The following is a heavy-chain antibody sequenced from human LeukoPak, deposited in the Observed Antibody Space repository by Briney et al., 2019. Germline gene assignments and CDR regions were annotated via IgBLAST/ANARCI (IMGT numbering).Heavy chain of an antibody. D-gene: IGHD1-26*01. CDR1: GFTFSSYA. Sequence: GGSLRLSCAASGFTFSSYAMSWVRQAPGKGLEWVANIKQDGSEKYYVDSVKGRFTISRDNAKNSLYLQMNSLRAEDTAVYYCARDLWGGSDYWGQGTLVTVSS. CDR2: IKQDGSEK. V-gene: IGHV3-7*01. J-gene: IGHJ4*02. CDR3: ARDLWGGSDY.